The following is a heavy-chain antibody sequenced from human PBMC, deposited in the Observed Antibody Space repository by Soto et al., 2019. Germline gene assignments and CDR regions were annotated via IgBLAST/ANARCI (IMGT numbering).Heavy chain of an antibody. V-gene: IGHV3-13*01. J-gene: IGHJ4*02. CDR3: ARGGSYYYDSSGYRFDY. Sequence: EVQLVESGGGLVQPGGSLRLSCAASGFTFSSYDMHWVRQATGKGLEWVSAIGTAGDTYYPGSVKGRFTISRENAKNSLYLQMNSLRAEDTAVYYCARGGSYYYDSSGYRFDYWGQGTLVPVSS. D-gene: IGHD3-22*01. CDR1: GFTFSSYD. CDR2: IGTAGDT.